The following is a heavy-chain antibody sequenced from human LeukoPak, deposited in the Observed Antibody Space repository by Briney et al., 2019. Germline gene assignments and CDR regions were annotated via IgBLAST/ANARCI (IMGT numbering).Heavy chain of an antibody. CDR3: ARLAGDRDYYYYGMDV. Sequence: GGSLRLSCAASGFTFSSYSMNWVRQAPGKGLEWVSSISSSSSYIYYADSVKGRFTISRDNAKNSLYLQMNSLRAEDTAVYYCARLAGDRDYYYYGMDVWGQGTTVTVSS. CDR1: GFTFSSYS. J-gene: IGHJ6*02. CDR2: ISSSSSYI. V-gene: IGHV3-21*01. D-gene: IGHD2-21*01.